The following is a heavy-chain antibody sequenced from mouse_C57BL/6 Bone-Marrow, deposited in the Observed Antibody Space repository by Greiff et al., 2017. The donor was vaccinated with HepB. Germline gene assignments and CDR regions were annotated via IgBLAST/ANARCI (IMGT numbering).Heavy chain of an antibody. Sequence: EVQRVESGGDLVKPGGSLKLSCAASGFTFSSYGMSWVRQTPDKRLEWVATISSGGSYTYYPDSVKGRFTLSRDNAKNTLYLQMSSLKSEDTAMYYCARHGSSPHWYFDVWGTGTTVTVSS. CDR3: ARHGSSPHWYFDV. J-gene: IGHJ1*03. D-gene: IGHD1-1*01. CDR2: ISSGGSYT. CDR1: GFTFSSYG. V-gene: IGHV5-6*01.